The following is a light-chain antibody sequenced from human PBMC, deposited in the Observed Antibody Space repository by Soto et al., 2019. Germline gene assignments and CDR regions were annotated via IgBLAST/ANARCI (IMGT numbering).Light chain of an antibody. CDR1: NSNIGINT. Sequence: QSVLTQPPSASGTPGQRVIISCSGSNSNIGINTVNWYQQLPGTAPKLLNYGNNQRPSGVPDRFSGSKSGPSASLAISGLQSEDEADYYCAEWDDSLNGVVFGGGTKLTVL. J-gene: IGLJ2*01. V-gene: IGLV1-44*01. CDR3: AEWDDSLNGVV. CDR2: GNN.